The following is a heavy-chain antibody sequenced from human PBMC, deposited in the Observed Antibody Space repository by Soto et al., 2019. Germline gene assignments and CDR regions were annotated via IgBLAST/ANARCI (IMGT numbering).Heavy chain of an antibody. V-gene: IGHV3-23*01. Sequence: DVQLLESGGGVVQSGGSLRLSCSASGFAFSDYSMHWVRQAPGKGLEWVSAISGGGGNTYYAGSVNGRFTISRDNSRNTLSLQMHSLRDDDTALYYCAKETYGSGWTLDSWGQGTRATVSS. D-gene: IGHD6-19*01. CDR3: AKETYGSGWTLDS. CDR1: GFAFSDYS. J-gene: IGHJ4*02. CDR2: ISGGGGNT.